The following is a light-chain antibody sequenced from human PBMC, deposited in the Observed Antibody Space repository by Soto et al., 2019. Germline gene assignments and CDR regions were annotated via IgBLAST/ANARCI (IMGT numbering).Light chain of an antibody. CDR3: QLRSNFMYT. J-gene: IGKJ2*01. CDR2: DTS. Sequence: DIVLTQTPATLSLSPGERATFSCRASEGVSAYLNWYQHKPGQPPRLLIYDTSKRATGIPDRFSGSRSRTDFTLTISSLESEDFAVYYCQLRSNFMYTFGQGTKVGIK. V-gene: IGKV3D-11*01. CDR1: EGVSAY.